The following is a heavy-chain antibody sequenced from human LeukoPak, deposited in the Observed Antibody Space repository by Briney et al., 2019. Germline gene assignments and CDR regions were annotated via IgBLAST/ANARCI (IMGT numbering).Heavy chain of an antibody. CDR2: IWYDGSNK. Sequence: PGRSLRLSCAASGFTFSSYGMHWVRQAPGKGLEWVAVIWYDGSNKYYADSVKGRFTISRDNSKNTLYLQMNSLRSEDTAVYYCARGRSRGSYYFDYWGQGTLVTVSS. D-gene: IGHD1-26*01. J-gene: IGHJ4*02. V-gene: IGHV3-33*01. CDR3: ARGRSRGSYYFDY. CDR1: GFTFSSYG.